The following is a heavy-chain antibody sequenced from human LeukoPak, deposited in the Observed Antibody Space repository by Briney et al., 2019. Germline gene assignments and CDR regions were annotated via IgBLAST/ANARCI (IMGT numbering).Heavy chain of an antibody. V-gene: IGHV1-46*01. CDR3: ARESRYCSGGSCQGTAFDI. Sequence: ASVKVSCKASGYTFTSYYMHWVRQAPGQGLEWMGIINPSGGSTSYAQKFQGRVTMTRDTSTSTVYMELSSLRSEDTAVYYCARESRYCSGGSCQGTAFDIWGQGTVVTVSS. CDR2: INPSGGST. CDR1: GYTFTSYY. J-gene: IGHJ3*02. D-gene: IGHD2-15*01.